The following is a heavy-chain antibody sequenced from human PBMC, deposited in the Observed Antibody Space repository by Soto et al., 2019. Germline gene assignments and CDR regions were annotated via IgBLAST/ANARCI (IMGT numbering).Heavy chain of an antibody. D-gene: IGHD4-17*01. CDR3: ARDGGDYLHYYYYYGMDV. V-gene: IGHV1-18*01. CDR2: ISAYNGNT. J-gene: IGHJ6*02. CDR1: GYTFTSYG. Sequence: ASVKVSCKASGYTFTSYGISWVRQAPGQGLEWMGWISAYNGNTNYAQKLQGRVTMTTDTSTSTAYMELRSLRSDDTAVYYCARDGGDYLHYYYYYGMDVWGQGTTVTV.